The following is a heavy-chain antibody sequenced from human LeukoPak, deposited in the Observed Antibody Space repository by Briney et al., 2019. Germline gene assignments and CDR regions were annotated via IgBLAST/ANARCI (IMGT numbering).Heavy chain of an antibody. CDR2: ISGSGDTT. Sequence: PGGSLRLSCAASGFTFSSYSMSWVRQGPGTGLEGVSAISGSGDTTFYADSVKGRFTISRDNSKNTLFLQVNSLRVEDTAVYFCAKELTTERTPGVDSWGQGTLVTVSS. D-gene: IGHD4-17*01. V-gene: IGHV3-23*01. CDR1: GFTFSSYS. CDR3: AKELTTERTPGVDS. J-gene: IGHJ4*02.